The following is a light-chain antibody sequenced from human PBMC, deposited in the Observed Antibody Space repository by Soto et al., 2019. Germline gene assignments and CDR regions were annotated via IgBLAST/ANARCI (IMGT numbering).Light chain of an antibody. Sequence: EIVLTQSPGTLSLSPGERATLSCRASQSVSSIHLAWYQQKPGQAPRLLMYSASSRATGIPDRFSGSGSGTDFTLTISSLEPEAFAVYYCQQFGSSPPITFGRGTRLEI. CDR2: SAS. CDR3: QQFGSSPPIT. CDR1: QSVSSIH. J-gene: IGKJ5*01. V-gene: IGKV3-20*01.